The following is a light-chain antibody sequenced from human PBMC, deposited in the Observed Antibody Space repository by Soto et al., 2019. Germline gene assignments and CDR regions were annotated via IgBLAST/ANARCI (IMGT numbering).Light chain of an antibody. J-gene: IGKJ1*01. CDR1: EIVGSH. Sequence: DTVMTQSPATLSVSPGETATLSCRASEIVGSHLAWYQQKAGQAPRLLIYGVSTRATGIPARFRGSGSETDFTLTISSLQSEDSAIYYCQQYDNWPPWTFGQGTKVEI. CDR2: GVS. CDR3: QQYDNWPPWT. V-gene: IGKV3-15*01.